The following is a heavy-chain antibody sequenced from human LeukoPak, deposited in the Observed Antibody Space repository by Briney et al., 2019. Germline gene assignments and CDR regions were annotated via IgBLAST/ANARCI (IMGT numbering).Heavy chain of an antibody. V-gene: IGHV3-7*01. CDR2: IKQDGSDT. D-gene: IGHD3-22*01. Sequence: GGSLRLSCAVSGFTFTNNWMSWVRQAPGKGLEWVANIKQDGSDTYYVDSVKGRFTIPRDNAKNSLYLQMNSLRADDTAVYYCGRDPYYDSLDYWGQGTLVTVSS. J-gene: IGHJ4*02. CDR1: GFTFTNNW. CDR3: GRDPYYDSLDY.